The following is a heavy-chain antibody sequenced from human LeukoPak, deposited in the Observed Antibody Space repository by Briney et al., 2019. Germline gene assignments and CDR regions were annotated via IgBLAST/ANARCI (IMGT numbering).Heavy chain of an antibody. CDR2: ISSSGSTI. D-gene: IGHD6-19*01. Sequence: PGGSLRLSCEVSGFTVSSNYMSWVRQAPGKGLEWVSYISSSGSTIYYADSVKGRFTISRDNAKNSLYLQMNSLRAEDTAVYYCAGGSGWYYMDVWGKGTTVTVSS. V-gene: IGHV3-11*04. J-gene: IGHJ6*03. CDR1: GFTVSSNY. CDR3: AGGSGWYYMDV.